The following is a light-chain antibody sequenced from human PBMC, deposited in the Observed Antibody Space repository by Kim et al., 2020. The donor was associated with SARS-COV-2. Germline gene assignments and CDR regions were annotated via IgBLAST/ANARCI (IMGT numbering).Light chain of an antibody. CDR3: NSRDSSGNHLE. J-gene: IGLJ3*02. Sequence: ALGQTVRITCQGDSLRSSYARWYQQKPGQAPVLVIYGKNNRPSGIPDRFSGSSSGNTASLTITGAQAEDEADYYCNSRDSSGNHLEFGGGTQLTVL. CDR1: SLRSSY. V-gene: IGLV3-19*01. CDR2: GKN.